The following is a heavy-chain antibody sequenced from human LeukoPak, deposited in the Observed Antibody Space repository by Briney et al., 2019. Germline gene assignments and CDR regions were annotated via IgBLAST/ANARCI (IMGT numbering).Heavy chain of an antibody. CDR3: AELGITMIGGV. CDR2: ISSSGSTI. D-gene: IGHD3-10*02. V-gene: IGHV3-48*03. CDR1: GFSLSKYA. Sequence: GGSLRLSCAASGFSLSKYAIHWVRQAPGKGLEWVSYISSSGSTIYYADSVKGRFTISRDNAKNSLYLQMNSLRAEDTAVYYCAELGITMIGGVWGKGTTVTISS. J-gene: IGHJ6*04.